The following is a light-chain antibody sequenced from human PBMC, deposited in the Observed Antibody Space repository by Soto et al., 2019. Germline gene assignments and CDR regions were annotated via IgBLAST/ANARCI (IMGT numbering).Light chain of an antibody. V-gene: IGKV2-29*03. CDR1: QSLLHITGETF. J-gene: IGKJ5*01. CDR3: FQIKQFPTL. Sequence: DVVMTQTPLSLSVAPGQPASISCKSSQSLLHITGETFLFWYLQKPGQSPQLLIYEVSSRVSGVPDRFSGGGSGKDFTLQISRGGTVDGGRYYRFQIKQFPTLFCQGIRMTI. CDR2: EVS.